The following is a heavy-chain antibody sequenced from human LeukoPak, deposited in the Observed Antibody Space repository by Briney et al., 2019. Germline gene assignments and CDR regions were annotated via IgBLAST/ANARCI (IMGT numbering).Heavy chain of an antibody. CDR1: GFTFSSYA. CDR3: ARDALDSSGYFFLSDY. CDR2: ISYDGSNK. Sequence: GGSLRLSCAASGFTFSSYAMHWVRQAPDKGLEWVAVISYDGSNKYYADSVEGRFTISRDNSKNALYLQMNSLRAEDTAVYYCARDALDSSGYFFLSDYWGQGTLVTVSS. V-gene: IGHV3-30*04. D-gene: IGHD3-22*01. J-gene: IGHJ4*02.